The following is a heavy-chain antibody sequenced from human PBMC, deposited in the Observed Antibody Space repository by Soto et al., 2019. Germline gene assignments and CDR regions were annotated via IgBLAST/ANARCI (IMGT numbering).Heavy chain of an antibody. CDR1: GYTFTSYY. J-gene: IGHJ4*02. D-gene: IGHD3-22*01. V-gene: IGHV1-46*01. CDR3: ARERYDSSGQTNLIDY. Sequence: ASVKVSCKASGYTFTSYYMHWVRQAPGQGLEWMGIINPSGGSTSYAQKFQGRVTMTRDTSTSTVYMELSSLRSEDTAVFYCARERYDSSGQTNLIDYWGQGTLVTVSS. CDR2: INPSGGST.